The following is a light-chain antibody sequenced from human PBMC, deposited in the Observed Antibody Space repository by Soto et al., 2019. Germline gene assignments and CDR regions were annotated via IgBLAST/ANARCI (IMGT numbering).Light chain of an antibody. CDR1: QSVSSSY. V-gene: IGKV3-20*01. CDR3: QQYGSSLWT. CDR2: GAS. J-gene: IGKJ1*01. Sequence: ETVLMQSPGTLSFTTGERATLSFRASQSVSSSYLAWYQQKPGQAPRLLIFGASSRATGIPDRFSGSGSGTDFTLTISRLEPEDFAVYYCQQYGSSLWTFGQGTKVDI.